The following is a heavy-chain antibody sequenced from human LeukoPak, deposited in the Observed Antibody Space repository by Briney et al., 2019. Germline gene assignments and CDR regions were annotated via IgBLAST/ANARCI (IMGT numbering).Heavy chain of an antibody. J-gene: IGHJ4*02. D-gene: IGHD1-1*01. V-gene: IGHV4-30-4*08. Sequence: PSETLSLTCAVSGGSISSSSYYWGWIRQPPGKGLEWIGYIYYSGSTYYNPSLKSRVTISVDTSKNQFSLKLSSVTAADTAVYYCAREGTGSFDYWGQGTLVTVSS. CDR2: IYYSGST. CDR1: GGSISSSSYY. CDR3: AREGTGSFDY.